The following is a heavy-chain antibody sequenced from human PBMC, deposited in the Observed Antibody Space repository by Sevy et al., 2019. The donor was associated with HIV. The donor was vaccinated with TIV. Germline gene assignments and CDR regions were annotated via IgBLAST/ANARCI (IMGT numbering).Heavy chain of an antibody. V-gene: IGHV3-15*01. CDR3: NKVGLPNAGSEAFDI. Sequence: GGSLRLSCAASGFTFSIIYMNWVRQSPGKGLEWVGRMKSKTDGGTTDYAAPVKARFTISSDDSKNTLYLQMNSLKAEETAVNYCNKVGLPNAGSEAFDIWGQGTMVTVSS. J-gene: IGHJ3*02. CDR2: MKSKTDGGTT. D-gene: IGHD2-15*01. CDR1: GFTFSIIY.